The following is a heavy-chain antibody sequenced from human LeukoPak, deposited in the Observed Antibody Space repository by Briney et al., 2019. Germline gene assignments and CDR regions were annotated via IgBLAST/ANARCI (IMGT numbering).Heavy chain of an antibody. V-gene: IGHV3-30*18. CDR1: GFTFRNYG. Sequence: GGSLRLSCAAPGFTFRNYGLHWVRQAPGKGLDWVAVISYDGNNKFYADSVKGRFTISRDDSKNTLYLQMNSLRTEDTALYYCAKVKVAASAYFIWYFDLWGHGTLVTVSS. CDR3: AKVKVAASAYFIWYFDL. CDR2: ISYDGNNK. J-gene: IGHJ2*01. D-gene: IGHD5-12*01.